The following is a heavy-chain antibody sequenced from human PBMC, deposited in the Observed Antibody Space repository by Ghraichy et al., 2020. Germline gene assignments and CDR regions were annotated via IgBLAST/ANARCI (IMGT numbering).Heavy chain of an antibody. D-gene: IGHD3-22*01. Sequence: GGSLRLSCAASGFTFSSYAMSWVRQAPGKRLEWVSGISGSGGSTYYRDSVKGRFTVSRDNSKNTLYLQMNSLRAEDTAVYYCAKDRGDYYDSTDYWGQGTLVTVSS. CDR2: ISGSGGST. CDR3: AKDRGDYYDSTDY. V-gene: IGHV3-23*01. J-gene: IGHJ4*02. CDR1: GFTFSSYA.